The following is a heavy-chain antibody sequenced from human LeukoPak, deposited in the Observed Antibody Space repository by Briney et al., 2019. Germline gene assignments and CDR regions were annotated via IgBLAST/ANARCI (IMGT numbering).Heavy chain of an antibody. D-gene: IGHD1-26*01. V-gene: IGHV4-61*02. CDR1: GGSISSGSYY. J-gene: IGHJ4*02. Sequence: PSETLSLTCTVSGGSISSGSYYWSWIRQPAGKGLEWIGRIYTSGSTNYNPSLKSRVTISVDTSKNQFSLKLSSVTAADTAVYYCARAPPRSYPDYWGQGTLVTVSS. CDR3: ARAPPRSYPDY. CDR2: IYTSGST.